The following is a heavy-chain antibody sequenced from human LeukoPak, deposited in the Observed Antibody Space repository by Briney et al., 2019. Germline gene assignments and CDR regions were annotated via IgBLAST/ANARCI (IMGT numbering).Heavy chain of an antibody. CDR3: ARGLVGATVVNWFDP. D-gene: IGHD1-26*01. V-gene: IGHV4-59*01. J-gene: IGHJ5*02. CDR1: GGSLSSYY. Sequence: PSETLSLTCTVSGGSLSSYYWSWIRQPPGKGLEWIGYIYYSGCTNYNPSLKSRVTISVDTSKNQFSLKLSPVTAADTAVYYCARGLVGATVVNWFDPWGQGTLVTVSS. CDR2: IYYSGCT.